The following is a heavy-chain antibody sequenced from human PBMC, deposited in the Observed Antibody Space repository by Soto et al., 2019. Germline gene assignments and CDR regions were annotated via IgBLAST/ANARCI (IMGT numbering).Heavy chain of an antibody. CDR3: ARGGIAAAGPFDY. J-gene: IGHJ4*02. V-gene: IGHV3-64*01. CDR2: ISSNGGST. Sequence: PGGSLRLSCAASGFTFSSYSMHWVRQAPGKGLEYVSAISSNGGSTYYANSVKGRFTISRDNSKNTLYLQMGSLRAEDMAVYYCARGGIAAAGPFDYWGQGTLVTVSS. CDR1: GFTFSSYS. D-gene: IGHD6-13*01.